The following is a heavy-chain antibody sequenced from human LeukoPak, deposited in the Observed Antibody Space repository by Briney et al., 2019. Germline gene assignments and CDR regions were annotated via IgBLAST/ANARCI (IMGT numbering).Heavy chain of an antibody. CDR2: ISYDGSNK. V-gene: IGHV3-30*18. Sequence: GGSLRLSCAASGFTFSSYGMHWVRQAPGKGLEWVAVISYDGSNKYYADSVKGRFTISRDNSKNTLYLQMNSLRAEDTAVYYCAKDPWALDYWGQGTLVTVSS. J-gene: IGHJ4*02. CDR3: AKDPWALDY. CDR1: GFTFSSYG. D-gene: IGHD3-16*01.